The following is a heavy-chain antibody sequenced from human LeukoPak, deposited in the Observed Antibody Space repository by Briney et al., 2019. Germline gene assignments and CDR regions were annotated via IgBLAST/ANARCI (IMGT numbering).Heavy chain of an antibody. CDR1: GFTFSSYA. CDR2: ISSSSSYI. V-gene: IGHV3-21*01. CDR3: AREISSTSPFDY. J-gene: IGHJ4*02. Sequence: GGSLRLSCAASGFTFSSYAMSWVRQAPGKGLEWVSSISSSSSYIYYADSVKGRFTISRDNAKNSLYLQMNSLRAEDTAVYYCAREISSTSPFDYWGQGTLVTVSS. D-gene: IGHD2-2*01.